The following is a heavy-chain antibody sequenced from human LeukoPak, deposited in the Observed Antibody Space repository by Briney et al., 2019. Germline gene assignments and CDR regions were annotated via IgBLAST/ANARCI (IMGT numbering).Heavy chain of an antibody. CDR2: IKQDGNEK. J-gene: IGHJ5*02. V-gene: IGHV3-7*03. CDR3: ARADGITMVRGVDL. CDR1: GFRFNTYW. Sequence: GGSLRLSCAASGFRFNTYWMSWVRQAPGKGLEWVANIKQDGNEKYYADSVKGRFTVSRDNAKKSLYLQMNSLRAEDTALYYCARADGITMVRGVDLWGQGTLVTVSS. D-gene: IGHD3-10*01.